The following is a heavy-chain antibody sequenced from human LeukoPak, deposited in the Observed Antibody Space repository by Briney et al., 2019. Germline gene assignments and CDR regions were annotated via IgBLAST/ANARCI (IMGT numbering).Heavy chain of an antibody. V-gene: IGHV3-23*01. CDR3: AKDRSSSWYSAAPYYFDY. CDR2: ISGSGGST. Sequence: GGSLRLSCAASGFTFSSYAMSWVRQAPGKGLEWVSAISGSGGSTYYADSVKGRFTISRDNSKNTLYLQMNSLRAEDTAVYHCAKDRSSSWYSAAPYYFDYWGQGTLVTVSS. D-gene: IGHD6-13*01. J-gene: IGHJ4*02. CDR1: GFTFSSYA.